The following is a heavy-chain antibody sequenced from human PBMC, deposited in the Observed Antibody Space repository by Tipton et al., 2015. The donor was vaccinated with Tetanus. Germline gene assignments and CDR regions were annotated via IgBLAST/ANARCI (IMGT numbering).Heavy chain of an antibody. J-gene: IGHJ4*02. CDR1: GFTVRSNY. V-gene: IGHV4-34*01. D-gene: IGHD3-10*01. CDR3: ARVYYGSGSYYFDY. CDR2: INHSGST. Sequence: LRLSYAASGFTVRSNYMSWIRQPPGKGLEWIGEINHSGSTNYNPSLKSRVTISVDTSKNQFSLKLSSVTAADTAVYYCARVYYGSGSYYFDYWGQGTLVTVSS.